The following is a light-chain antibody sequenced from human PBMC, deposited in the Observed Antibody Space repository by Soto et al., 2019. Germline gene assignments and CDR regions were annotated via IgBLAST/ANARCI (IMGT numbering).Light chain of an antibody. V-gene: IGKV2-28*01. CDR3: RQALLTLT. Sequence: DIVMTQSPLSLPVTPGEPASISCRSSQSLLHSNGYNYVDWYLQKPGQSPQLLIYLGSNRASEGPDRFSGSVSGTDLTLNISRVEAGDVGVYYCRQALLTLTFGGGPKVEI. CDR1: QSLLHSNGYNY. CDR2: LGS. J-gene: IGKJ4*01.